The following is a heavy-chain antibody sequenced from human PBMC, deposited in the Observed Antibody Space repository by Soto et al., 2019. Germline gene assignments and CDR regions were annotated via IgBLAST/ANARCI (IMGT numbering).Heavy chain of an antibody. CDR1: GGSVNNYY. V-gene: IGHV4-59*02. Sequence: PSETLSLTCTVSGGSVNNYYWSWVRLSPGKGLEWIGYIYYTGRTNYNPSLESRVTISVDTSKNQFSLNLRSVTAADTAVYYCARDSSDSWYSPMDPWGQGILVTVSS. CDR2: IYYTGRT. J-gene: IGHJ5*02. D-gene: IGHD3-22*01. CDR3: ARDSSDSWYSPMDP.